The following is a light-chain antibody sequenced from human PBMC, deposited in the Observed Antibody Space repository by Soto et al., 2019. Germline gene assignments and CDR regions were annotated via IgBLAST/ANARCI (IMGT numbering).Light chain of an antibody. CDR1: QDISSW. CDR3: QQTSSFPLT. V-gene: IGKV1-12*01. J-gene: IGKJ4*01. Sequence: DMQMTQSPSSVSASVRNKITNTCRASQDISSWLAWYQQKPGKAPKLLIYAASSLQSGVPSRFSGSASGTDFTLTINTLQPEDFATYYCQQTSSFPLTFGGGTKVDIK. CDR2: AAS.